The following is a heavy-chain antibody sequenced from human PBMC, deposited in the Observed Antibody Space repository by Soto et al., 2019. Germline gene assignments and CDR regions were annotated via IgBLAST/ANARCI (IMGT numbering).Heavy chain of an antibody. CDR2: IYYSGST. V-gene: IGHV4-59*01. D-gene: IGHD3-3*01. CDR1: GGSISSYY. CDR3: AKVNDFWTGYYSTNWFDP. Sequence: PSETLSLTCTVSGGSISSYYWSWIRQPPGKGLEWIGYIYYSGSTNYNPSLKSRVTISVDTPKNQFSLKLSSVTAADTAVYYCAKVNDFWTGYYSTNWFDPWGQGTLVTVSS. J-gene: IGHJ5*02.